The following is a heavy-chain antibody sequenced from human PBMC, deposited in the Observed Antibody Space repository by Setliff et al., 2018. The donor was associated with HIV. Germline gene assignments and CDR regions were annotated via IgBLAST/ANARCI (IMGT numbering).Heavy chain of an antibody. Sequence: TSETLSLTCTVSGGFISNFYWSWIRQTPGKGLEWIGHIYNSGATNYNPSLKSRVTISLATSKNQFSLNLRSVTATDTAVYYCARNGPTKIPYDFWGRGTRVTVPQ. V-gene: IGHV4-59*12. J-gene: IGHJ2*01. CDR2: IYNSGAT. D-gene: IGHD2-8*01. CDR3: ARNGPTKIPYDF. CDR1: GGFISNFY.